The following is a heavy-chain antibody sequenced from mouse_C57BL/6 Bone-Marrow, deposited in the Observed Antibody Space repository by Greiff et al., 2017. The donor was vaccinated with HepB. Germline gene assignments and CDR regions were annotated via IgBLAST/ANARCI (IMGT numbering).Heavy chain of an antibody. CDR2: INPSSGYT. J-gene: IGHJ3*01. CDR3: AKLGAWFAY. V-gene: IGHV1-4*01. CDR1: GYTFTSYT. Sequence: VQLQQSGAELARPGASVKMSCKASGYTFTSYTMHWVKQRPGQGLEWIGYINPSSGYTKYNQKFKDKATLTADKSSSTAYMQLSSLTSEDSAVYYCAKLGAWFAYWGQGTLVTVSA. D-gene: IGHD4-1*01.